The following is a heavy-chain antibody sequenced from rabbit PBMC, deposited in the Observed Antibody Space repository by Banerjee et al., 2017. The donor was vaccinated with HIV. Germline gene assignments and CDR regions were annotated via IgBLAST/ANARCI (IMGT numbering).Heavy chain of an antibody. CDR3: ARDLAGVIGWNFDL. V-gene: IGHV1S40*01. D-gene: IGHD4-1*01. Sequence: QSLEESGGDLVKPGASLTLTCTASGFDLNNYYFIYWVRQAPGKGLEWIACVDAENSGGTWYANWATGRFTISKTSSTAVTLQMTSLTAADTATYFCARDLAGVIGWNFDLWGPGTLVTVS. CDR1: GFDLNNYYF. CDR2: VDAENSGGT. J-gene: IGHJ4*01.